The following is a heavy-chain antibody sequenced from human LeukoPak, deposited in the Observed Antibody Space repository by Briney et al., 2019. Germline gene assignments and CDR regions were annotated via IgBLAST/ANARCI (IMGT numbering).Heavy chain of an antibody. CDR3: ARGGSSFDY. Sequence: GGSLRLSCAGSGFTFSSYGMNWVRQAPGKGLEWVSSISGSSSYIYYGGSVKGRFTISRDNAKNSLYLQMNSLRPEDTAVYYCARGGSSFDYWGQGTLVTVSS. J-gene: IGHJ4*02. CDR2: ISGSSSYI. V-gene: IGHV3-21*01. D-gene: IGHD1-26*01. CDR1: GFTFSSYG.